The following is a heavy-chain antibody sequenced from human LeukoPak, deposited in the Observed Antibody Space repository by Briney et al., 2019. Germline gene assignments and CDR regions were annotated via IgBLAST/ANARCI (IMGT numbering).Heavy chain of an antibody. D-gene: IGHD2-21*02. V-gene: IGHV4-34*01. CDR2: INHSGST. Sequence: SETLSLTCAVYGGSFSGYYWSWIRQPPGKGLEWIGEINHSGSTNYNPSLKSRVTISVDTSKNQFSLKLSSVTAADTAVYYCARGRVVTAPRPRYYFDYWGQGTLVTVSS. CDR1: GGSFSGYY. J-gene: IGHJ4*02. CDR3: ARGRVVTAPRPRYYFDY.